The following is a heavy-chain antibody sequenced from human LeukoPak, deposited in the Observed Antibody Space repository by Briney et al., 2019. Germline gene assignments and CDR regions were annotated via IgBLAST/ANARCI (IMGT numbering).Heavy chain of an antibody. CDR2: IYYSGSA. CDR1: GGSLSSYY. J-gene: IGHJ4*02. D-gene: IGHD6-13*01. Sequence: SETLSLTCTVSGGSLSSYYWSWIRKPPGKGLGWIGYIYYSGSAKYNPSLKSRVTISVDTSKNQFSLKLSSVTAGDTAVYYCARAPGIAAAGTHFDFWGQGTLVTVSS. V-gene: IGHV4-59*01. CDR3: ARAPGIAAAGTHFDF.